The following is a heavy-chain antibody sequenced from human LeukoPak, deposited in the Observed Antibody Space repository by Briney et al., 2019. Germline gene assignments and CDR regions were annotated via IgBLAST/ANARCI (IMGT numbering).Heavy chain of an antibody. Sequence: GGSLRLSCAASGFTFSSYAMSWVRQAPGKGLEWVSTINGNGGSTYSADSVKGRFTISRDNSKDTLYLQMNSLRAEDTAVYYCAKADSSSWTPDYWGQGTLVTVSS. CDR3: AKADSSSWTPDY. CDR1: GFTFSSYA. V-gene: IGHV3-23*01. D-gene: IGHD6-13*01. J-gene: IGHJ4*02. CDR2: INGNGGST.